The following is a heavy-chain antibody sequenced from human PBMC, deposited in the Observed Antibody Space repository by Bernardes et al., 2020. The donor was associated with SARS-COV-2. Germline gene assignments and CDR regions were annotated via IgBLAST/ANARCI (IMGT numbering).Heavy chain of an antibody. Sequence: SGPTLVKPTETLTLTCTVSGFSLSNARMGMTWIRQPPGKALEWLAHIFSNDEKSYSTSLKSRLTISKDTSKSQVVLTMTNMDPVDTATYYCARILAVAAFDIWGQGTMVTVSS. CDR1: GFSLSNARMG. D-gene: IGHD6-19*01. J-gene: IGHJ3*02. CDR2: IFSNDEK. V-gene: IGHV2-26*01. CDR3: ARILAVAAFDI.